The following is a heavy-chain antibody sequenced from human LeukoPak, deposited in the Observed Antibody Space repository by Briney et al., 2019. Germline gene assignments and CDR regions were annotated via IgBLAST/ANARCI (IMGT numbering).Heavy chain of an antibody. CDR1: GYTLSELS. D-gene: IGHD4-17*01. V-gene: IGHV1-24*01. J-gene: IGHJ3*02. Sequence: ASVKVSCKVSGYTLSELSMHWVRQAPGKGIEWVGGFDPEDGETIFAQTLQGRVTMTEDTSPNTPYMGLSSLRAECTALYDCATDPGSNHDYGDTHPCVIWGQRTMVSVSS. CDR3: ATDPGSNHDYGDTHPCVI. CDR2: FDPEDGET.